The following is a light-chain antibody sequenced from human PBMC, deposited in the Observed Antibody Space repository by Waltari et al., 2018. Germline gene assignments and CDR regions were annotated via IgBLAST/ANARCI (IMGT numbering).Light chain of an antibody. CDR3: QSSDSSLRGSV. V-gene: IGLV1-40*01. J-gene: IGLJ3*02. CDR1: TPNIGAGYD. CDR2: GNN. Sequence: QSVLTQPPSVSGAPGQRVTISCTGNTPNIGAGYDVHWYHHLPGTAPKPLLLGNNDRPARVPDRFSGSTTSTSASLAITGLQAEDEADYYCQSSDSSLRGSVFGGGTKLTVL.